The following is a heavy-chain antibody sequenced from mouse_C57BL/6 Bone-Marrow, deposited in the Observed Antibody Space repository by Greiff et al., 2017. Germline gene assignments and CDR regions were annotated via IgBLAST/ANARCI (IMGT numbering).Heavy chain of an antibody. V-gene: IGHV5-4*01. J-gene: IGHJ2*01. CDR2: ISDGGSYT. D-gene: IGHD1-1*01. CDR1: GFTFSSYA. CDR3: ARDTYSYYYGSSYFDY. Sequence: EVQVVESGGGLVKPGGSLKLSCAASGFTFSSYAMSWVRQTPEKRLEWVATISDGGSYTYYPDNVKGRFTIARDNAKNNLYLQMSHLKYEDTAMYYCARDTYSYYYGSSYFDYWGQGTTLTVSS.